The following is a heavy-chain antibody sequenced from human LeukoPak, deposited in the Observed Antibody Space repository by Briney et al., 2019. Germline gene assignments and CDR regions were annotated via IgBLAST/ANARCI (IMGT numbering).Heavy chain of an antibody. CDR2: INPNSGGT. CDR3: ARENISKYYFDY. CDR1: GYTFTGYY. J-gene: IGHJ4*02. V-gene: IGHV1-2*04. Sequence: ASVKVSCKASGYTFTGYYMHWVRQAPGRGLEWMGWINPNSGGTNYAQKFQGWVTMTRDTSISTAYMELSRLRSDDTAVYYCARENISKYYFDYWGQGTLVTVSS. D-gene: IGHD2/OR15-2a*01.